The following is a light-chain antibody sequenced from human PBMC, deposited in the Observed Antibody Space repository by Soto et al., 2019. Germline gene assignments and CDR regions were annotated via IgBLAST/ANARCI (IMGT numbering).Light chain of an antibody. CDR1: QSVSSY. V-gene: IGKV3-11*01. J-gene: IGKJ5*01. CDR3: QQRSNCLPIP. Sequence: EIVLTQSPATLSLSPGERATLSCRASQSVSSYLAWYQQKPGQAPRLLIYDASNRATGIPARFSGSGSGTDFTLTISSLEPEYFSVYYCQQRSNCLPIPFGQGTRLEIK. CDR2: DAS.